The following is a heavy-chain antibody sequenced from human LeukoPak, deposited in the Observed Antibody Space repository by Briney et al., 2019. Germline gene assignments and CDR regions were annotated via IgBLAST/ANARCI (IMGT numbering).Heavy chain of an antibody. J-gene: IGHJ4*02. CDR1: GYTFTDYA. D-gene: IGHD2-2*01. Sequence: ASVTVSCKASGYTFTDYAVHWVRQAPGQRFEWMGCINGGNGKTRYSQNFQGRVTITRDTSASTSYMELNSLRSEDTAVYYCARDWGYQLIAYWGQGTLVTVSS. CDR2: INGGNGKT. CDR3: ARDWGYQLIAY. V-gene: IGHV1-3*01.